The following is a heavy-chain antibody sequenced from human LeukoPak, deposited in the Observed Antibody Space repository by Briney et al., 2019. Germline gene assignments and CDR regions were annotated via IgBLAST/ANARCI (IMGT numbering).Heavy chain of an antibody. D-gene: IGHD1-26*01. V-gene: IGHV3-20*04. Sequence: GGSLRLSCAASGFTFSSYAMSWVRQAPGKGLEWVSGINWNGGSTGYADSVKGRFTISRDNAKNSLYLQMDSLRAEDTALYYCARGGSYWFDPWGQGTLVTVSS. J-gene: IGHJ5*02. CDR1: GFTFSSYA. CDR2: INWNGGST. CDR3: ARGGSYWFDP.